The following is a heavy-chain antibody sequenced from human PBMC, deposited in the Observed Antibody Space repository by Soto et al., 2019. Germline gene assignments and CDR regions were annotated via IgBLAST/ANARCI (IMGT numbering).Heavy chain of an antibody. V-gene: IGHV4-59*01. D-gene: IGHD3-10*01. CDR3: ARALLRGSREYYFGMDV. Sequence: SETLSLTCTVSCGSISSYYWTWIRQPPGKGLEWIASFYYTGSADYNPSLKSRITGSVASSRTQFSLRLRSVTAADSAVYYCARALLRGSREYYFGMDVWGQGATVTVSS. CDR2: FYYTGSA. CDR1: CGSISSYY. J-gene: IGHJ6*02.